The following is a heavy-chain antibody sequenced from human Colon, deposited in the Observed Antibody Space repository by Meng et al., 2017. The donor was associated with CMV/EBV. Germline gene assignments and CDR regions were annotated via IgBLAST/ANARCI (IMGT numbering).Heavy chain of an antibody. CDR1: GYTFTSYD. Sequence: ASVKVSCKASGYTFTSYDINWVRQATGQGLEWMGRMNPNSGNTGYAQKFQGRVTMTRNTSISTAYMELSSLRSEDTAVYYCARGRYDFWSGYSNWFDPWGQGTLVTVSS. V-gene: IGHV1-8*01. J-gene: IGHJ5*02. D-gene: IGHD3-3*01. CDR3: ARGRYDFWSGYSNWFDP. CDR2: MNPNSGNT.